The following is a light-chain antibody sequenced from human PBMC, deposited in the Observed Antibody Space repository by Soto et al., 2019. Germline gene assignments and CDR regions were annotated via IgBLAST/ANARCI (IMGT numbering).Light chain of an antibody. CDR3: TSYAGSNNLV. Sequence: QSALTQPRSVSGSPGQSVTISCTGTNSYIGNYNYVSWYQQHPGKAPKVMIYDVSKRPSGVPDRFSGSKSGNTASLTVAGLQTYDEADYFCTSYAGSNNLVFGTGTKLTVL. CDR2: DVS. V-gene: IGLV2-11*01. CDR1: NSYIGNYNY. J-gene: IGLJ1*01.